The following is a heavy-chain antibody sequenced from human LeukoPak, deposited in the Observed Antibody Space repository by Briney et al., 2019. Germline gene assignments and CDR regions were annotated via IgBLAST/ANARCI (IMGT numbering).Heavy chain of an antibody. D-gene: IGHD5-12*01. Sequence: PGGSLRLSCAASGFTFSSYGMHWVRQAPGKGLEGVAFIRYDGSNKYYADSVKGRFTISRDSSKNTLYLQMNSLRAEDTAVYYCAKDTVKVTTIRRVPHYMDVWGKGTTVTISS. J-gene: IGHJ6*03. V-gene: IGHV3-30*02. CDR2: IRYDGSNK. CDR1: GFTFSSYG. CDR3: AKDTVKVTTIRRVPHYMDV.